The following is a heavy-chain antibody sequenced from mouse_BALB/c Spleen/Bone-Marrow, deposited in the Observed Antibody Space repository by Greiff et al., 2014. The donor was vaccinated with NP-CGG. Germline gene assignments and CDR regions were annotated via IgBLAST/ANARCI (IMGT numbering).Heavy chain of an antibody. CDR3: AREGRYDNGY. D-gene: IGHD6-1*01. V-gene: IGHV5-17*02. CDR1: GITFSSFG. Sequence: EVQLVESGGGLVQPGGSRKLSCAASGITFSSFGMHWVRQAPEKGLEWIAYISSGSSTINYKGKVRGRFTMSTDKSKNTAYLQMSSLRSEDTAVYYCAREGRYDNGYWGQGTSVTVSS. J-gene: IGHJ4*01. CDR2: ISSGSSTI.